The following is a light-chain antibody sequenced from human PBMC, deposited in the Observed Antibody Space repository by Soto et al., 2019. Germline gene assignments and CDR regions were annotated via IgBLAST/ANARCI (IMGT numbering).Light chain of an antibody. CDR2: DDN. V-gene: IGLV1-51*01. J-gene: IGLJ1*01. CDR1: SSNIGGNS. Sequence: QSALTQPPSVSAAPGQKVTISCSGSSSNIGGNSVSWYQQLPGTAPKLLIYDDNKRPSGIPDRFSGSKSGTSATLGITGFHTGDDADYYCGSWDSSLSAYVFGTGTKVTVL. CDR3: GSWDSSLSAYV.